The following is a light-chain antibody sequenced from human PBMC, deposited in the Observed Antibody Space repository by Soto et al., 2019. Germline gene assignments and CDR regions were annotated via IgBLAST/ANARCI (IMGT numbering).Light chain of an antibody. CDR2: DVS. Sequence: QPVLTQPASVSGSPGQSITISCTGTSSDVGGYNYVSWYQQYPGKAPKLMIYDVSNRPSGVSNRFSGSKSGNTASLTISGLQAEDDADYYCSSYTSSTLFVFGTGTKLTVL. CDR3: SSYTSSTLFV. CDR1: SSDVGGYNY. V-gene: IGLV2-14*01. J-gene: IGLJ1*01.